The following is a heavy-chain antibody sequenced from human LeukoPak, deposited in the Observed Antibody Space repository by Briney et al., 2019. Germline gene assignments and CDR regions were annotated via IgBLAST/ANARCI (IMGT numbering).Heavy chain of an antibody. CDR1: GFTFTTYT. D-gene: IGHD1-20*01. Sequence: GGSLRLSCAASGFTFTTYTMNWVRQAPGKGLEWVSSISGSGAYIYYADSVKGRFTVSRDNAKNSLYLQMNSLRAEDTAVYYCARDVITGTTSTNDYWGQGTLVTVSS. CDR3: ARDVITGTTSTNDY. V-gene: IGHV3-21*01. CDR2: ISGSGAYI. J-gene: IGHJ4*02.